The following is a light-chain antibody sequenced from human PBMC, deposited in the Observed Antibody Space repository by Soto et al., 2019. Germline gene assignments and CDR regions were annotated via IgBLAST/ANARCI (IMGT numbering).Light chain of an antibody. CDR1: SSDVGGYNY. CDR2: DVS. J-gene: IGLJ2*01. V-gene: IGLV2-14*01. Sequence: QSALTQPASVSGSPGQSITISCTGTSSDVGGYNYVSWYQQHPGKAPKLMIYDVSNRPSGVSKRFSGSKSGNTDSLTVSGLQAEDEADYYCSSYTSSSTLRVFGGGTKLTVL. CDR3: SSYTSSSTLRV.